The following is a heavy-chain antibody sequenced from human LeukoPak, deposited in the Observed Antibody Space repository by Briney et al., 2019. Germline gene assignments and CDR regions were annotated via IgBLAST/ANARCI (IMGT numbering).Heavy chain of an antibody. CDR1: GFTFSSYG. D-gene: IGHD6-19*01. V-gene: IGHV3-33*06. Sequence: GRSLRLSCAASGFTFSSYGMHWVRQAPGKGLEWVAVIWYDGSNKYYADSVKGRFTISRDNSKNTLYLQMNSLRAEDTAVYYCAKDFSYSSGYYYYYYYMDVWGKGTTVTVSS. CDR2: IWYDGSNK. J-gene: IGHJ6*03. CDR3: AKDFSYSSGYYYYYYYMDV.